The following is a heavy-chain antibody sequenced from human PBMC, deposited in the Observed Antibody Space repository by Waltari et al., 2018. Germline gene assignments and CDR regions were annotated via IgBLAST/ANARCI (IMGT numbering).Heavy chain of an antibody. Sequence: QVQLVQSGAEVKKPRASVKVSCKASGYTFNADYMHWVRQAPGQGREWMGWINPNSGGTNYAQKFQGRVTMTRDTSISTAYMELSRLRSDDTAVYYCARDSELSLYQNYWGQGTLVTVSS. D-gene: IGHD3-16*02. V-gene: IGHV1-2*02. CDR2: INPNSGGT. CDR1: GYTFNADY. J-gene: IGHJ4*02. CDR3: ARDSELSLYQNY.